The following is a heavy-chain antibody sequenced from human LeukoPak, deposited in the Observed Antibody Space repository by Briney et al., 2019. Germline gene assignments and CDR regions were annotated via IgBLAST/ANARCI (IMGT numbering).Heavy chain of an antibody. CDR1: GFTFSSYW. Sequence: GGSLRLSCAASGFTFSSYWMSWVRQAPGKGLEWVAYIKQDGSEKYYVDSVKGRFTISRDNVENSLSLQMNSLRAEDTAVYYCAKVVGTAGAEYFQRWGQGTLVTVSS. V-gene: IGHV3-7*01. CDR3: AKVVGTAGAEYFQR. J-gene: IGHJ1*01. CDR2: IKQDGSEK. D-gene: IGHD2-15*01.